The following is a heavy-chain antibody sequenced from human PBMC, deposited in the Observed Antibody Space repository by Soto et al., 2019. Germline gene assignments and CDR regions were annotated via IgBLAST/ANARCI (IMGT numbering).Heavy chain of an antibody. D-gene: IGHD2-21*02. Sequence: EVQLLEAGGGLVQPGGSLRLSCAASGFTFSSYAMSWVRQAPGKGLEWVSAISGSGGSTYYADSVKGRFTISRDNSKNTLYLQMNSLRAEDTAVYYCAKTPTIVVVTAILGYWGQGTLVTVSS. CDR1: GFTFSSYA. J-gene: IGHJ4*02. V-gene: IGHV3-23*01. CDR2: ISGSGGST. CDR3: AKTPTIVVVTAILGY.